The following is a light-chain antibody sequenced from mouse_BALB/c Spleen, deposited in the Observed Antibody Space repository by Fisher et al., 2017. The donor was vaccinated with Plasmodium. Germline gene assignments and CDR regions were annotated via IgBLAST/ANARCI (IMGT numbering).Light chain of an antibody. CDR2: YTS. CDR3: QQSNSWPYT. V-gene: IGKV5-45*01. Sequence: DIVMTQSTATLSVTPGDRVSLSCRASQSISNYLHWYQQKSHESPRLLINYTSQSISGIPPRFSGSGSGTDFTLSINSVETEDFGMYFCQQSNSWPYTFGGGTKLEIK. J-gene: IGKJ2*01. CDR1: QSISNY.